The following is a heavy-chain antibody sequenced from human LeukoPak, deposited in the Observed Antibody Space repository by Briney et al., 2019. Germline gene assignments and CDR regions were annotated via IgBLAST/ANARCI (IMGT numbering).Heavy chain of an antibody. Sequence: PSETLSLTCTVSGGSISSYYWSWIRQPPGKGLEWIGYIYYSGSTNYNPSLKSRDTISVDTSKNQFSLNLSSVTAADTAVYYCARGGDSKHLVNWGQGTLVTVSS. CDR2: IYYSGST. CDR1: GGSISSYY. J-gene: IGHJ4*02. D-gene: IGHD3-3*02. CDR3: ARGGDSKHLVN. V-gene: IGHV4-59*01.